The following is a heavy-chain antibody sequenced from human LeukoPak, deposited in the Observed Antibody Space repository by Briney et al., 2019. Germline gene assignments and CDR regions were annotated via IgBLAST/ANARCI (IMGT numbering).Heavy chain of an antibody. V-gene: IGHV3-13*05. J-gene: IGHJ3*02. CDR2: IGTAGDP. Sequence: GGFLRLSCAASGFTFSSYDMHWVRQATGKGLEWVSAIGTAGDPYYPGSVKGRFTISRENAKNSLYLQMNSLRAGDTAVYYCARGKLYYYDSSGPDGAFDIWGQGTMVTVSS. D-gene: IGHD3-22*01. CDR3: ARGKLYYYDSSGPDGAFDI. CDR1: GFTFSSYD.